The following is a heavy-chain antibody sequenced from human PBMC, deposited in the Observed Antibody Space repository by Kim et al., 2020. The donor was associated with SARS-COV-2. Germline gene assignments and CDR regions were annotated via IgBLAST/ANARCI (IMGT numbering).Heavy chain of an antibody. J-gene: IGHJ6*02. Sequence: SETLSLTCAVYGGSFSGYYWSWIRQPPGKGLEWIGEINHSGSTNYNPSLKSRVTISVDTSKNQFSLKLSSVTAADTAVYYCARVSNIEMDVWGQGTTVTVSS. CDR1: GGSFSGYY. CDR2: INHSGST. CDR3: ARVSNIEMDV. V-gene: IGHV4-34*01.